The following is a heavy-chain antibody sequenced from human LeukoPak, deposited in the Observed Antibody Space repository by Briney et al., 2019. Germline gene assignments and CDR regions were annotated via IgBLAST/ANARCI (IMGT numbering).Heavy chain of an antibody. J-gene: IGHJ4*02. CDR3: ARRGATEYSYFFDH. CDR1: GYSFTSYW. V-gene: IGHV5-51*01. CDR2: IYPGDSDT. Sequence: GESLKISCKGSGYSFTSYWIGWVRQMPGKGLEWMGIIYPGDSDTRYSPSFQGQVTISADKSISTAYLQLRRLKASDTAMYYCARRGATEYSYFFDHWGQGTLVTVSS. D-gene: IGHD2-21*01.